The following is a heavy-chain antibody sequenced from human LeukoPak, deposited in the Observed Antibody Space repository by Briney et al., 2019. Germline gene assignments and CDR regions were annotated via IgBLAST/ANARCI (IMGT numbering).Heavy chain of an antibody. V-gene: IGHV4-39*01. D-gene: IGHD3-22*01. CDR3: ARRFYYDSSGYRDAFDI. CDR2: IYYSGST. CDR1: GGSISSSSYY. Sequence: SETLSLTCTVSGGSISSSSYYWGWIRQPPGKGLEWIGSIYYSGSTCYNPSLKSRVTISVDTSKNQFSLKLSSVTAADTAVYYCARRFYYDSSGYRDAFDIWGQGTMVTVSS. J-gene: IGHJ3*02.